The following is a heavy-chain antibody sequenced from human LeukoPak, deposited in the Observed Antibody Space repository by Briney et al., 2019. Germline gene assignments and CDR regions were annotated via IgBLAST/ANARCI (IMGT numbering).Heavy chain of an antibody. CDR1: GFTSSRYG. Sequence: GGSLRLSGAASGFTSSRYGMHWVRQAPGKGLEWVAAIWSDESNKYYADSVKGRFTISRDNSKNTLYLQMNSLRAEDTAVYYCARNNLGAFDIWGQGTMVTVSS. V-gene: IGHV3-33*01. CDR2: IWSDESNK. J-gene: IGHJ3*02. CDR3: ARNNLGAFDI. D-gene: IGHD1/OR15-1a*01.